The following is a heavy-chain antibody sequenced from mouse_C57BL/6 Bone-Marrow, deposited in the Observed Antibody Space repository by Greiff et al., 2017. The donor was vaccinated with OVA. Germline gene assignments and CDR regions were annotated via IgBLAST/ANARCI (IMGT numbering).Heavy chain of an antibody. J-gene: IGHJ2*01. CDR1: GYTFTDYY. CDR3: ARGDWDYFDY. CDR2: IYPGSGNT. Sequence: QVQLKESGPELVKPGASVKISCKASGYTFTDYYINWVKQRPGQGLAWIGWIYPGSGNTKYNEKFKGKATLTVDTSSSTAYMQLSSLTSEDSAVYCCARGDWDYFDYWGQGTTLTVSS. V-gene: IGHV1-84*01. D-gene: IGHD4-1*01.